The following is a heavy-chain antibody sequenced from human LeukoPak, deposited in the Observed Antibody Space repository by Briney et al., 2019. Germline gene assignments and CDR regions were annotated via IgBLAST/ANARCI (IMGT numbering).Heavy chain of an antibody. D-gene: IGHD2-2*01. J-gene: IGHJ6*03. CDR1: GGSISSYY. CDR3: AREGGGYCSSTSCYAFRYYYYMDV. V-gene: IGHV4-4*07. Sequence: SETLSLTCTVSGGSISSYYWSWIRQPAGKGLEWIGRIYTSGSTNYNPSLKSRVTMSVDTSKNQFSLKLSSVTAADTAVYYCAREGGGYCSSTSCYAFRYYYYMDVWGKGTTVTVSS. CDR2: IYTSGST.